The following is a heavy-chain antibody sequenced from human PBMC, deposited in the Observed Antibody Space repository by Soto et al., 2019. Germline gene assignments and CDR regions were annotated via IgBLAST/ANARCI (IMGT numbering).Heavy chain of an antibody. V-gene: IGHV1-2*04. CDR2: INPNSGGT. D-gene: IGHD2-15*01. CDR1: GYTFTGYY. CDR3: ARARYCSGGSCLNWFDP. Sequence: GASVKVSCKASGYTFTGYYMHWVRQAPGQGLEWMGWINPNSGGTNYAQKFQGWVTMTRDTSISTAYMELSRLRSDDTAVYYCARARYCSGGSCLNWFDPWGQGTLVTVSS. J-gene: IGHJ5*02.